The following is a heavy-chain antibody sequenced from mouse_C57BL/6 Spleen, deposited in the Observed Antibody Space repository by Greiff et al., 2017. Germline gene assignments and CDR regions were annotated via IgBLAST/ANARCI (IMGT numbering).Heavy chain of an antibody. V-gene: IGHV2-6*01. D-gene: IGHD1-1*01. Sequence: VQLQESGPGLVAPSQSLSIPCTVSGFSLTSYGVDWVRQSPGKGLEWLGVIWGVGSTNYNSALKSRLSISKDNSKSQVFLKMNSLQTDDTAMYYCASGDYYGRFAYWGQGTLVTVAA. CDR3: ASGDYYGRFAY. J-gene: IGHJ3*01. CDR2: IWGVGST. CDR1: GFSLTSYG.